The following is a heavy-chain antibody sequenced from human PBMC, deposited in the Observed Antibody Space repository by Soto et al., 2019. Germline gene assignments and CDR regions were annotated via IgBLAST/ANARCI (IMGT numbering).Heavy chain of an antibody. CDR2: ISSTGVTT. V-gene: IGHV3-23*01. CDR3: ADPVPAAPHYDYYNTDV. D-gene: IGHD2-2*01. CDR1: GFTFNYYD. Sequence: EVQLLETGGGLAQPGGSLRLSCVAYGFTFNYYDMSWVRQAPGKGLEWVSTISSTGVTTYYADSVKGRFTIYRDNFKNTLWLQMNSLRAEDTAVYYCADPVPAAPHYDYYNTDVWGQGTTVTVSS. J-gene: IGHJ6*02.